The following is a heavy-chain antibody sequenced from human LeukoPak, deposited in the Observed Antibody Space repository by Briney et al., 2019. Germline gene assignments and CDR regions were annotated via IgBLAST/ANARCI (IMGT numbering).Heavy chain of an antibody. CDR1: GGSISSYY. Sequence: SETLSLTCTVSGGSISSYYWSWIRQPPGKGLEWIGYIYYSGSTNYNPSLKSRVTISVDTSKNQFSLKLSSVTAADTAVYYCAREGGDFRSGSGDHFDYWGQGTLVTVSS. D-gene: IGHD3-3*01. CDR3: AREGGDFRSGSGDHFDY. V-gene: IGHV4-59*01. CDR2: IYYSGST. J-gene: IGHJ4*02.